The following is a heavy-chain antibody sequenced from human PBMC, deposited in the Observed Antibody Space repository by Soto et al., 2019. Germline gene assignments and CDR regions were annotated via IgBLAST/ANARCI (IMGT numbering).Heavy chain of an antibody. V-gene: IGHV4-30-4*01. CDR1: GDSITNSDYY. CDR2: IDYSGNT. Sequence: PSGTLSPTCTVSGDSITNSDYYWNWIRQSPGKGLEWIASIDYSGNTYYNPSLKSRVVMSADTSKNLFSPKLRSVTAADTALYFCARDGPDYSGFDVWGQGTPVTLSS. CDR3: ARDGPDYSGFDV. J-gene: IGHJ6*02.